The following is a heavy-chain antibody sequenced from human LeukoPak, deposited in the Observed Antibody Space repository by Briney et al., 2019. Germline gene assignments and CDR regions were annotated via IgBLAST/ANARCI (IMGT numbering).Heavy chain of an antibody. CDR3: AKDPYYDSSSLGGWFDY. Sequence: GGSLRLSCAASGFTFSSYAMSWVRQAPGKGLEWVSAISGSGGSTYYADSVKGRFTISRDNSKNTLYKQMNSLRAEDTAVYYCAKDPYYDSSSLGGWFDYWGQGTLVTVSS. J-gene: IGHJ4*02. CDR1: GFTFSSYA. D-gene: IGHD3-22*01. V-gene: IGHV3-23*01. CDR2: ISGSGGST.